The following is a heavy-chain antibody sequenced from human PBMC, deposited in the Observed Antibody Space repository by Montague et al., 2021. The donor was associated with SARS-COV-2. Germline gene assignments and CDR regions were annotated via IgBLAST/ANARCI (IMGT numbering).Heavy chain of an antibody. CDR2: ISTSAYTT. CDR1: GFTFSNYD. J-gene: IGHJ3*02. CDR3: TRDYRSIVGDGLDI. V-gene: IGHV3-48*03. D-gene: IGHD3-16*02. Sequence: SLRLSFSASGFTFSNYDMNWVRQAPGKGPEWISYISTSAYTTSYAGSVKGRFTISRDNGKNSLYLQMNSLRVEDTAVYYCTRDYRSIVGDGLDIWGQGTKGTVPS.